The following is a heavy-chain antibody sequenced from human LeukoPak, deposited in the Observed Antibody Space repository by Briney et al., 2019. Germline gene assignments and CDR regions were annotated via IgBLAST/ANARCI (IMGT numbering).Heavy chain of an antibody. CDR2: INHSGST. CDR1: GGSFSGYY. V-gene: IGHV4-34*01. D-gene: IGHD1-26*01. CDR3: ARGKVLWELRRNYFDY. J-gene: IGHJ4*02. Sequence: PSETLSLTCAVYGGSFSGYYWSWIRQPPGKGLEWIGEINHSGSTNYNPSLKSRVTISVDTSKNQFSLKLSSVTAADTAVYYCARGKVLWELRRNYFDYWGQGTLVTVSS.